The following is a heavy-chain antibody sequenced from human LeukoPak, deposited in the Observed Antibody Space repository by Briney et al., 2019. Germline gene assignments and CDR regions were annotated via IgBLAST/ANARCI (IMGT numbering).Heavy chain of an antibody. Sequence: GGSLRLSCAASGFTVSRRVIHWVRQAPGNGLEWVSVIYSGGSTYYADSVKGRFTISRDNSKNTLYLQMNSLRAEDTAVYFCATGERLVRGDGVDYWGQGTLVSVSS. CDR1: GFTVSRRV. J-gene: IGHJ4*02. V-gene: IGHV3-66*01. D-gene: IGHD3-10*01. CDR3: ATGERLVRGDGVDY. CDR2: IYSGGST.